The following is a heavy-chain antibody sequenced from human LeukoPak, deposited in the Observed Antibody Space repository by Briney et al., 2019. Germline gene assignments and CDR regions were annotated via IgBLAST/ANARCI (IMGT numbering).Heavy chain of an antibody. CDR1: GYTFTSYG. D-gene: IGHD3-3*01. J-gene: IGHJ4*02. Sequence: ASVKVSCKASGYTFTSYGISWVRQAPGQGLEWMGWISAYNGNTNYAQKLQGRVTMTTDTSTSTAYMELRSLRSDDTAVYYCARIPITIFGVVIGVFDYWGQGTLVTVSS. V-gene: IGHV1-18*01. CDR3: ARIPITIFGVVIGVFDY. CDR2: ISAYNGNT.